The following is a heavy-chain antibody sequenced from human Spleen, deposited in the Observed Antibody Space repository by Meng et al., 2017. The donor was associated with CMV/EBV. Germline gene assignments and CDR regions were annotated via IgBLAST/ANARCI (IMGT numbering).Heavy chain of an antibody. Sequence: GESLKISCAASGFTFSDFYMTWIRQAPGKGLEWVSVVYSGDKTNYADSVKGRFTISRDNSKNTLYLQMSSLRVDDTAVYYCARWVGGYFDSWGQGTLVTVSS. J-gene: IGHJ4*02. V-gene: IGHV3-53*01. D-gene: IGHD3-16*01. CDR2: VYSGDKT. CDR3: ARWVGGYFDS. CDR1: GFTFSDFY.